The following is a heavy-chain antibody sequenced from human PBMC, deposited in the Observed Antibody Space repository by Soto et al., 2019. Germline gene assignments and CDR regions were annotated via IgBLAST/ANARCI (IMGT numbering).Heavy chain of an antibody. CDR1: GGTFSSYA. CDR2: IIPIFGTA. V-gene: IGHV1-69*01. J-gene: IGHJ3*02. D-gene: IGHD2-15*01. CDR3: AKLGYCSGGSCPTDAFDI. Sequence: QVQLVQSGAEVKKPGYSVKVSCKASGGTFSSYAISWVRQAPGQGLEWMGGIIPIFGTANYAQKFQGRVTITADESTSTAYMELSSLRSEDTAVYYCAKLGYCSGGSCPTDAFDIWGQGTMVTVSS.